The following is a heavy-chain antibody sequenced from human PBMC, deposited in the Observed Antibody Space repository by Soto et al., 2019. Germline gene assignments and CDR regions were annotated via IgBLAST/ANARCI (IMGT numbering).Heavy chain of an antibody. J-gene: IGHJ3*02. CDR1: GFTFDDYA. CDR2: ISWNSGSR. D-gene: IGHD4-17*01. V-gene: IGHV3-9*01. CDR3: AKSKADLEILKTTVTTFWGPVHI. Sequence: EVQLVESGGGLVQPGRSLRLSCAASGFTFDDYAMHWVRQVPAKGPEWVSGISWNSGSRGYAESVRGRFTISRDNAKNSLYLQMNSLRAEDTALYYCAKSKADLEILKTTVTTFWGPVHIWGQGTRVTVSS.